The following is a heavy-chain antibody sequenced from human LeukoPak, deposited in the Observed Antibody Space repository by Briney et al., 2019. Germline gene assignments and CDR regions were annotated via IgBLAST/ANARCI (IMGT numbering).Heavy chain of an antibody. CDR1: GGSISGYH. CDR3: AKDGSYYNFDY. J-gene: IGHJ4*02. Sequence: SETLSLTCNVSGGSISGYHWSWIRQPPGKGLEWLGYIYYSGSSNYNPSLKSRVTISVDTSKNQFSLKLSSVTAADTAVYYCAKDGSYYNFDYWGQGTLVTVSS. D-gene: IGHD1-26*01. CDR2: IYYSGSS. V-gene: IGHV4-59*01.